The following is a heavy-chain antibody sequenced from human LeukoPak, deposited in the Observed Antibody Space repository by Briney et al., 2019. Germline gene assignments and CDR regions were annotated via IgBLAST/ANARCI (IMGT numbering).Heavy chain of an antibody. CDR2: IYYSGST. J-gene: IGHJ4*02. CDR1: GGSISSYY. CDR3: ARHGPYDILTGYYFSFDY. Sequence: TTSETLSLTCTVSGGSISSYYWSWIRQPPGKGLEWIGYIYYSGSTNYNPSLKSRVTISVDTSKNQFSLKLSSVTAADTAVYYCARHGPYDILTGYYFSFDYWGQGTLVTVSS. V-gene: IGHV4-59*08. D-gene: IGHD3-9*01.